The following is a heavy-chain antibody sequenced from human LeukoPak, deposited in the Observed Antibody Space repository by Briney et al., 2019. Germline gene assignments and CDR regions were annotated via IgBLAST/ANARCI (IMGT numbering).Heavy chain of an antibody. CDR3: AKTISSSRYYYYGMDV. CDR1: GFTFSSYW. Sequence: GGSLRLSCAASGFTFSSYWMSWVRQAPGKGLEWVSAISGSGGSTYYADSVKGRFTISRDNSKNTLYLQMNSLRAEDTAVYYCAKTISSSRYYYYGMDVWGQGTTVTVSS. V-gene: IGHV3-23*01. D-gene: IGHD6-13*01. J-gene: IGHJ6*02. CDR2: ISGSGGST.